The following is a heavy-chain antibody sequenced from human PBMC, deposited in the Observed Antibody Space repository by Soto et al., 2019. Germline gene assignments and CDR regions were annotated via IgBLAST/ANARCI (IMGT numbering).Heavy chain of an antibody. CDR1: GYTFTSYG. D-gene: IGHD3-22*01. J-gene: IGHJ3*02. Sequence: ASVKVSCKASGYTFTSYGISWVRQAPGQGLEWMGWISAYNGNTNYAQKLQGRVTMTTDTSTSTAYMELRSLRSDDTAVYYCARHDSSGYYYDAFDIWGQGTMVTVSS. CDR3: ARHDSSGYYYDAFDI. CDR2: ISAYNGNT. V-gene: IGHV1-18*04.